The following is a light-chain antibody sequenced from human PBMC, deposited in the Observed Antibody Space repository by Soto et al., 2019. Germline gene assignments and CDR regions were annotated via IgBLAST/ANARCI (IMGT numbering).Light chain of an antibody. CDR2: AAS. J-gene: IGKJ1*01. CDR1: QSISTY. V-gene: IGKV1-39*01. Sequence: DIQMTQSPSSLSASVGDGVTITCRASQSISTYLNWYHQKPGKAPQLLIYAASSLQTGVPSRFSGSGSGTDFTLTISSLQPEDFATYYCQQSYSTPRKFGQGTKVEIK. CDR3: QQSYSTPRK.